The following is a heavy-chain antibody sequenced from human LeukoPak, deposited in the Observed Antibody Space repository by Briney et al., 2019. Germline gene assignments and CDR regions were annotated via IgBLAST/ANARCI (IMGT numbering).Heavy chain of an antibody. Sequence: ASVKVSCKASGFTFASSAVQWVRQARGQRLEWIGWIVVGSGNTNYAQKFQERVTITRDMSTSTAYMELSSLRSEDTAVYYCAALDYDILTGYYKDYYFDYWGQGTLATVSS. V-gene: IGHV1-58*01. J-gene: IGHJ4*02. CDR2: IVVGSGNT. CDR3: AALDYDILTGYYKDYYFDY. CDR1: GFTFASSA. D-gene: IGHD3-9*01.